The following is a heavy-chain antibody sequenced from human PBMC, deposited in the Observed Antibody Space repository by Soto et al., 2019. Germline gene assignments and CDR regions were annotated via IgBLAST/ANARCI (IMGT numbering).Heavy chain of an antibody. Sequence: PGESLKISCQGSGYRFTSYWIAWVRQMPGKGLEWVGVIYPGDSDVKYSPSFEGHVTISVDRSDGTAYLQWTSLKASDTAMYFCARHFDSSGYYPDYWGQGTQVTVSS. V-gene: IGHV5-51*01. D-gene: IGHD3-22*01. J-gene: IGHJ4*02. CDR3: ARHFDSSGYYPDY. CDR2: IYPGDSDV. CDR1: GYRFTSYW.